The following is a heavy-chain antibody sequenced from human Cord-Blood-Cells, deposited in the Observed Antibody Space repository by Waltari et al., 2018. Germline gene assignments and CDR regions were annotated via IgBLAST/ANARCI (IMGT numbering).Heavy chain of an antibody. V-gene: IGHV1-2*02. Sequence: QVQLVQSGAEVKKPGASVKVSCKASGYTFTGYYMHWVRQAPGQGLEWMGWINPNSGGTNYAQKFQGRVTMTRDTASSTAYMELGRLRSDDTAVYYCARVTGDIVVVVAATDAFDIWGQGTMVTVSS. CDR2: INPNSGGT. CDR1: GYTFTGYY. J-gene: IGHJ3*02. CDR3: ARVTGDIVVVVAATDAFDI. D-gene: IGHD2-15*01.